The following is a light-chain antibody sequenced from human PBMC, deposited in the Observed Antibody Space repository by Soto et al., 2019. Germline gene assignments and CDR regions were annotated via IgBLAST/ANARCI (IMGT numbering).Light chain of an antibody. Sequence: DIQMTQSTSTLSASVGDRVTITCRASQSISSWLAWYQQKPGKAPKLLIYDASILESGVPSRFSGSGSETEFTIPISSLQPEDFATYDWQRYDSYSTFGLGTKVEIK. CDR3: QRYDSYST. V-gene: IGKV1-5*01. J-gene: IGKJ1*01. CDR2: DAS. CDR1: QSISSW.